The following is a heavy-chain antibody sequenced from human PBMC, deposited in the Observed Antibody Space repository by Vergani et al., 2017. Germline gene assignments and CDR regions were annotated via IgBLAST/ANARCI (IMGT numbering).Heavy chain of an antibody. D-gene: IGHD6-13*01. Sequence: QLQLQESGPGLVKPSETLSLTCTVPGGSISSSSYYWGWIRQPPGKGLEWIGSIYYSGSTYDNPSLKSRVTISVDTSKNQFSLKLSSVTAADTAVYYCAGHGYHSRWNTRYDWFDPWGQGTLVTVSS. CDR2: IYYSGST. CDR1: GGSISSSSYY. V-gene: IGHV4-39*01. CDR3: AGHGYHSRWNTRYDWFDP. J-gene: IGHJ5*02.